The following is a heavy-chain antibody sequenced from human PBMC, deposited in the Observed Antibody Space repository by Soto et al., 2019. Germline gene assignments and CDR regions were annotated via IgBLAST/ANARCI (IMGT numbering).Heavy chain of an antibody. CDR1: DGSISSSSCY. CDR3: ATTVTTILYFDY. J-gene: IGHJ4*02. Sequence: QQELQASGPGLVKHAESLSLTCTVSDGSISSSSCYWGWVREPPGKGLEWIGSLYYSGSTYYNPSLKSRVTVSGDTSNNQFSLKMSSVTAADTAVYYCATTVTTILYFDYWGQGILVTVSS. CDR2: LYYSGST. D-gene: IGHD4-17*01. V-gene: IGHV4-39*01.